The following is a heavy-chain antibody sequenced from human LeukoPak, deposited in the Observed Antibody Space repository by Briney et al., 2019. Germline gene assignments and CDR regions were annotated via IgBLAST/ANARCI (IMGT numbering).Heavy chain of an antibody. CDR3: ATRHSGRYFED. J-gene: IGHJ4*02. Sequence: QTGGSLRPSCAGSGFPFTTYAMRLVRQAPGHGLEWVSTISGSGDSTRYADSVKGRFTISSDNPKTTLALQMHSLRAEDKAVYFCATRHSGRYFEDWGQGTMVTVSS. CDR2: ISGSGDST. V-gene: IGHV3-23*01. D-gene: IGHD3-10*01. CDR1: GFPFTTYA.